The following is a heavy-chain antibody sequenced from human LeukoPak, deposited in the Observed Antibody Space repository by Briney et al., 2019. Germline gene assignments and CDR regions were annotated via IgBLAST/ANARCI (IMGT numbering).Heavy chain of an antibody. CDR2: ISSSSATI. CDR3: ASLYGSGPNWFDP. CDR1: GFTFSSYG. Sequence: TGGSLRLSCAASGFTFSSYGMSWVRQAPGKGLEWVSYISSSSATIYYADSVKGRFTISRDNAKNSLYLQMNSLRAEDTAVYYCASLYGSGPNWFDPWGQGTLVTVSS. D-gene: IGHD3-10*01. V-gene: IGHV3-48*01. J-gene: IGHJ5*02.